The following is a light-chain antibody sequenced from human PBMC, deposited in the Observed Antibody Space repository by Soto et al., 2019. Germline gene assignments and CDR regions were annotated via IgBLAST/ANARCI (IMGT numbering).Light chain of an antibody. CDR2: DVY. CDR1: QSINAW. Sequence: DIQMTQSPSTLSASVGDRVTLTCRASQSINAWLACYQQKPGKAPKILIYDVYTLDSGVPSRFSGSASGTEFTLTISSLESDDFATYYCQQYHRYSTFGQGTKVDIK. J-gene: IGKJ1*01. CDR3: QQYHRYST. V-gene: IGKV1-5*01.